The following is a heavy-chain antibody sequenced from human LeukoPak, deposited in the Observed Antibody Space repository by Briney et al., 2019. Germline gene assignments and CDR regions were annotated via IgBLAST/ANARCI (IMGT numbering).Heavy chain of an antibody. J-gene: IGHJ4*02. CDR1: GFTFSSYG. V-gene: IGHV3-30*02. Sequence: PGGSLRLSCAASGFTFSSYGMHWVRQAPGKGLEWVAFIRYDGSNKYYADSVKGRFTISRDNPKNTLYLQVNSLRAEDTAVYYCAKESGEPYYFDYWGQGTLVTVSS. D-gene: IGHD1-26*01. CDR2: IRYDGSNK. CDR3: AKESGEPYYFDY.